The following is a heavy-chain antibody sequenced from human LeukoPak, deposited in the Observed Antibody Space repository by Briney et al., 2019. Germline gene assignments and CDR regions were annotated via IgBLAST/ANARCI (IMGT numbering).Heavy chain of an antibody. J-gene: IGHJ4*02. Sequence: GGSLRLSCAAPGFTFRSYWMHWVRQAPGKGLEWVSRVIRDGSFTNYADSVKGRFTISRDNAKNTLYLQMSSLRAEDTAVYFCVGDGDDFNFDYWGQGSLVTVSS. D-gene: IGHD5-24*01. CDR3: VGDGDDFNFDY. CDR1: GFTFRSYW. V-gene: IGHV3-74*01. CDR2: VIRDGSFT.